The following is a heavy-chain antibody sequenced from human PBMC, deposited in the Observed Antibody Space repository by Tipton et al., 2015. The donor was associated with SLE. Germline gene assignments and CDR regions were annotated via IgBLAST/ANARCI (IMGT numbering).Heavy chain of an antibody. CDR3: AGHPRLSMFEH. D-gene: IGHD3/OR15-3a*01. V-gene: IGHV4-39*07. CDR1: GVTVSSNY. J-gene: IGHJ4*02. CDR2: VYYSGDT. Sequence: LRLSCAASGVTVSSNYMGWVRQAPGKGLEWIGSVYYSGDTYYNASLSSRLTISVDTSKNLFSLRLRSVTAADTAVYYCAGHPRLSMFEHWGQGTLVTVSS.